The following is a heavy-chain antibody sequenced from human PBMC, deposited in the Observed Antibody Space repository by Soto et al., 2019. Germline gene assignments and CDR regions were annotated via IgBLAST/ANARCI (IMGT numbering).Heavy chain of an antibody. J-gene: IGHJ5*02. D-gene: IGHD6-13*01. CDR1: GFTFSSYG. CDR2: ISYDGSNK. V-gene: IGHV3-30*18. CDR3: AKGMGSSSWLDWFDP. Sequence: PGGSLRLSCAASGFTFSSYGMHWVRQAPGKGLEWVAVISYDGSNKYYADSVKGRFTISRDNSKNTLYLQMNSLRAEDTAVYYCAKGMGSSSWLDWFDPWGQGTLVTVSS.